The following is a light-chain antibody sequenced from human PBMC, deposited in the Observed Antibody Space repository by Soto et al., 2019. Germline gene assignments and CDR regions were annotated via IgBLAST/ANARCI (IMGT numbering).Light chain of an antibody. J-gene: IGKJ5*01. CDR3: QQYNNWPPIT. Sequence: EIVMTQSPAPPSVSPVERATPSCRASQSVSIKLAWYQQKLGQAPRLLIYDTSTRATGIPARFSGSGSGTEFTLTISSLQSEDFAVYYCQQYNNWPPITFGQGTRLEIK. CDR1: QSVSIK. CDR2: DTS. V-gene: IGKV3-15*01.